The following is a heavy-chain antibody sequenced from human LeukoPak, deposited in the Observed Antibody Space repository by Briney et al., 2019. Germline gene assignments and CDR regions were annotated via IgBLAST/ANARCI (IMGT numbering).Heavy chain of an antibody. CDR1: VYTFTIYD. Sequence: AAVTVSFTSSVYTFTIYDINWVRQATGQGLEWMGWMNPNSGNTGYAHKFQGRGTITTPTSIRTAYMELSSLRSEDTAVYYCARTGGASIDYWGQGTLVTVSS. J-gene: IGHJ4*02. D-gene: IGHD3-10*01. CDR3: ARTGGASIDY. CDR2: MNPNSGNT. V-gene: IGHV1-8*03.